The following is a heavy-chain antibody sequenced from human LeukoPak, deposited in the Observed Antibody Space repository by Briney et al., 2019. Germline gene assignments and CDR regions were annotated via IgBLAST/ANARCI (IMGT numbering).Heavy chain of an antibody. J-gene: IGHJ4*02. CDR2: SYDSRSN. CDR1: GGSISSSNW. CDR3: ARILPRAARPRDYFDY. V-gene: IGHV4-4*02. Sequence: SETLSLTCAVSGGSISSSNWRWWVQEPAEKGLGWVGVSYDSRSNNYNPSLKSRVTISVDKSKNQFSLKLSSVTAADTAVYYCARILPRAARPRDYFDYWGQGTLVT. D-gene: IGHD6-6*01.